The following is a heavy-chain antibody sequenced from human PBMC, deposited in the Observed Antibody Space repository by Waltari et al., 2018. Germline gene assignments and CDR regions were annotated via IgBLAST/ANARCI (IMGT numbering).Heavy chain of an antibody. D-gene: IGHD6-19*01. CDR1: GGSFSGYY. V-gene: IGHV4-34*01. Sequence: QVQLQQWGAGLLKPSETLSLTCAVYGGSFSGYYWSWIRQPPGTGLELIVEINHSGSTNYDPSLKSRVTISVDTSKNQFSLKLSSVTAADTAVYYCARGTEGGGYSSPRGRAYYMDVWGKGTTVTSSS. CDR3: ARGTEGGGYSSPRGRAYYMDV. J-gene: IGHJ6*03. CDR2: INHSGST.